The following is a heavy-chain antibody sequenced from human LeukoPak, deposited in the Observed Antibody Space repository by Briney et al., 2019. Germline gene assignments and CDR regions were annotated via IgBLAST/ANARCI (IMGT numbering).Heavy chain of an antibody. CDR2: IWYDGSNK. CDR1: GFTFSSYG. J-gene: IGHJ3*02. Sequence: PGGSLRLSCAASGFTFSSYGMHWVRQAPGKGLEWVAVIWYDGSNKYYADSVKGRFTISRDNSKNTLYLQMNSLRAEDTAVYYCAKDPPLIAAAGEDAFDIWGQGTMVTVSS. V-gene: IGHV3-30*02. CDR3: AKDPPLIAAAGEDAFDI. D-gene: IGHD6-13*01.